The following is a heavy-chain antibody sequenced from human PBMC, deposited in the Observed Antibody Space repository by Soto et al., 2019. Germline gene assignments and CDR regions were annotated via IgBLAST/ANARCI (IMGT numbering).Heavy chain of an antibody. D-gene: IGHD5-12*01. CDR2: ISYSGTT. Sequence: SETLSLTCTVSGDSIGSVCNYWGWIRQPPGEGLEWIGFISYSGTTSYSPSLKSRLAISLDTSKNQFSLSLTSVTAADTAVYYCARGRGYSYGLDPWGQGTLVTVSS. V-gene: IGHV4-30-4*01. CDR1: GDSIGSVCNY. J-gene: IGHJ5*02. CDR3: ARGRGYSYGLDP.